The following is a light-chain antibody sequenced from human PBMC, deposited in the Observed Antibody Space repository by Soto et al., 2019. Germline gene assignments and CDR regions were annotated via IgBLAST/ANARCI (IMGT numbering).Light chain of an antibody. CDR2: EVT. V-gene: IGLV2-14*01. J-gene: IGLJ1*01. Sequence: QSVLTQPASVSGSPGQSIAISCTGSSSDIGIYKYVSWYQQHPGKVPKLIICEVTNRPSGVSNRFSGSKSGNTASLTISGFQAEDEADYYCSSYTTSSTRVFGPGTKVTVL. CDR1: SSDIGIYKY. CDR3: SSYTTSSTRV.